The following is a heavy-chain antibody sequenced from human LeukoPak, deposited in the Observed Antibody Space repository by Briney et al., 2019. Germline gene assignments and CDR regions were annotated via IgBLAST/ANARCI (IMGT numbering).Heavy chain of an antibody. D-gene: IGHD6-13*01. CDR3: ARDGTAAGLYFDL. V-gene: IGHV3-7*01. CDR2: IRQDGGEK. CDR1: GFTFTDYW. J-gene: IGHJ4*01. Sequence: GGSLRLSCAASGFTFTDYWMNWVRQAPGKGLEWVASIRQDGGEKSYVDSVKGRFTISRDNTKSSLYLQINGLRAEDTAVYYCARDGTAAGLYFDLWGQGTLVTVSS.